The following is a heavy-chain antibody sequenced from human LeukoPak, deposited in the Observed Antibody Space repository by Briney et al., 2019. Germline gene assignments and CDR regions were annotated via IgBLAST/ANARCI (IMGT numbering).Heavy chain of an antibody. V-gene: IGHV4-34*01. Sequence: SETLSLTCGAYGGSFSGYYWSWIRQPPGKGLEWIGEINHSGSTNYNPSLKSRVIISVDTSKNQFSLKLTSVTAADTAVYYCARETAVAGDIGFIDYWGQGTLVTVSS. D-gene: IGHD6-19*01. J-gene: IGHJ4*02. CDR3: ARETAVAGDIGFIDY. CDR2: INHSGST. CDR1: GGSFSGYY.